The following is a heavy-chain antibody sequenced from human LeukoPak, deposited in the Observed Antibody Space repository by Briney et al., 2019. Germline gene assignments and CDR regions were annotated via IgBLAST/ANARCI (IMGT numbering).Heavy chain of an antibody. CDR1: GFSFSSYG. CDR3: AKDSWEVGVTSEFDC. V-gene: IGHV3-30*02. Sequence: GGSLRLSCAASGFSFSSYGIHWVRQAPGKGLEWVAFIRYDGSNKYYADSVKGRFTISRDNSKNTLYLQMNSLRVEDTAVYYCAKDSWEVGVTSEFDCWGQGTLVTVSS. D-gene: IGHD1-26*01. J-gene: IGHJ4*02. CDR2: IRYDGSNK.